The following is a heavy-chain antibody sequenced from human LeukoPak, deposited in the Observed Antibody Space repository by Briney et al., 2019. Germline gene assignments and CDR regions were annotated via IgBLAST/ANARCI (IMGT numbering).Heavy chain of an antibody. CDR1: GYTFTGHY. V-gene: IGHV1-2*02. CDR2: INPDSGVT. CDR3: ARDTSGNNFEY. J-gene: IGHJ4*02. D-gene: IGHD1/OR15-1a*01. Sequence: ASVRGSCKASGYTFTGHYMHWVRQAPGQGLEWVGWINPDSGVTNYAQKFRGTVTMTRDTSMTTAYMELTRLTSDATAVYYCARDTSGNNFEYWGQGTLVSVSS.